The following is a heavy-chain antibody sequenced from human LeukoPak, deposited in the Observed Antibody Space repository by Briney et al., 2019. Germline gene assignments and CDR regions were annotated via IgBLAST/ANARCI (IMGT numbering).Heavy chain of an antibody. CDR2: ISYDGSKK. D-gene: IGHD2-15*01. CDR3: ARDYFSRAAVLGYFDL. CDR1: GFTFSSYV. Sequence: GRSLRLSCAASGFTFSSYVMHWVRQAPGKGLEWVAFISYDGSKKYYADSVKGRFTISRDNSKNTLYLQMNSLRAEDTAVYYCARDYFSRAAVLGYFDLWGRGTLVTVSS. J-gene: IGHJ2*01. V-gene: IGHV3-30-3*01.